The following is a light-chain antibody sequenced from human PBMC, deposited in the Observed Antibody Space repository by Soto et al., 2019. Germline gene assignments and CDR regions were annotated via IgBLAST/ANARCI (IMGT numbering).Light chain of an antibody. CDR1: QSISSY. CDR3: QQSFTTPL. J-gene: IGKJ5*01. V-gene: IGKV1-39*01. CDR2: AAS. Sequence: DIQMTQSPSSLSASVGERVTITCRASQSISSYLNWYQQKPGKPPKLLIYAASRLRSGVPSRFTGSGSGTDFSPAISSLQPEDFGTYYCQQSFTTPLFGPGTRLEIK.